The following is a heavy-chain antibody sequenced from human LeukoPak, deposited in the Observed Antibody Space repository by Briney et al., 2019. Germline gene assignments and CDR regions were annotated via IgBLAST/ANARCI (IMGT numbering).Heavy chain of an antibody. J-gene: IGHJ5*02. CDR3: ARDGNYFDTTPNWFDT. Sequence: TGGSLRLSCAASGFTFSSYAMHWVRQAPGKGLERVAVISYDGSNKYYADSVKGRFTISRDNSKNTLYLQMNSLRAEDTAVYYCARDGNYFDTTPNWFDTWGQGTLVTVSS. CDR1: GFTFSSYA. D-gene: IGHD3-22*01. CDR2: ISYDGSNK. V-gene: IGHV3-30-3*01.